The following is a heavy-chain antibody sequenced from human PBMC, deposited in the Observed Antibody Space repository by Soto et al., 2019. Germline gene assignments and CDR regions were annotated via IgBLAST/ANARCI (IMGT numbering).Heavy chain of an antibody. CDR3: ARDAGGPYDH. CDR1: GAPITIKY. J-gene: IGHJ4*01. Sequence: PPESLSLTCTVSGAPITIKYWSWIRPAPGKGLEWIGYIYYSGSTTYNPSLKSRVTMSADTSKDQFSLKLNSVTAADTAVYYCARDAGGPYDHWGPGTLVTVSS. D-gene: IGHD2-15*01. V-gene: IGHV4-59*01. CDR2: IYYSGST.